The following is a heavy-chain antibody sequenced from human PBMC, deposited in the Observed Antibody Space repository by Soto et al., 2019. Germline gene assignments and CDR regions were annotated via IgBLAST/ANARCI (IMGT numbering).Heavy chain of an antibody. CDR1: GGSFSGYY. CDR3: AKLWRH. J-gene: IGHJ4*02. Sequence: QVQLQQWGAGLLKPSETLSLTCAVSGGSFSGYYWSWIRQSPGKGLEWIGEISGSGATTYNPALRSRVSLSLDTSKNQFSLKLNSVTAADTAVYYCAKLWRHWGQGTLVTVSS. CDR2: ISGSGAT. D-gene: IGHD2-21*01. V-gene: IGHV4-34*01.